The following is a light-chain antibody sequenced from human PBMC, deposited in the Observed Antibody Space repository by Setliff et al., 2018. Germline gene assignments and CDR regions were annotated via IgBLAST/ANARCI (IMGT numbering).Light chain of an antibody. CDR3: SSYADSNIFR. J-gene: IGLJ1*01. CDR1: SNDVWGHNY. V-gene: IGLV2-8*01. Sequence: QSALTQPPSASGSPGQSVTISCTGTSNDVWGHNYVSWYQQHPGKAPQLIIYDVTKRPSGVPDRFSGSKSGNTASLTVSGLQAEDEADYYCSSYADSNIFRFGTGTKV. CDR2: DVT.